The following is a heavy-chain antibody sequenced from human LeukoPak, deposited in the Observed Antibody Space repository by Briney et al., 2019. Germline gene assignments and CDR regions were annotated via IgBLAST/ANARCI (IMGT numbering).Heavy chain of an antibody. J-gene: IGHJ4*02. CDR2: SGST. D-gene: IGHD4-17*01. Sequence: SETLSLTCTVSGHSISSGYYWGWIRQPPGKGLEWIGSGSTYYNPSLKSRVTISIDTSKTQFSLKLSSVTAADTAVYYCARNGYYSVDYWGQGTLVTVSS. CDR1: GHSISSGYY. CDR3: ARNGYYSVDY. V-gene: IGHV4-38-2*02.